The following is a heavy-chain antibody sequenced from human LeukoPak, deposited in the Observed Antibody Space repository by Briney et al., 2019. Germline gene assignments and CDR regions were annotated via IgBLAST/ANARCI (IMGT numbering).Heavy chain of an antibody. CDR2: IYYSGST. D-gene: IGHD3-10*01. Sequence: SETLSLTCTVSGGSISSGGYYWSWIRQHPGKGLEWIGYIYYSGSTYYNPSLKSRVTISVDTSKNQFSLKLSSVTAADTAVYYCARHGSGSYYWNYHYYGMDVWGQGTTVTVSS. CDR3: ARHGSGSYYWNYHYYGMDV. CDR1: GGSISSGGYY. J-gene: IGHJ6*02. V-gene: IGHV4-31*03.